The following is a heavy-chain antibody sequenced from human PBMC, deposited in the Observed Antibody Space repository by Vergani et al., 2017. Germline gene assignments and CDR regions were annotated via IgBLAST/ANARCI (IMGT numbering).Heavy chain of an antibody. CDR2: FDPEDGET. Sequence: QVQLVQSGAEVKKPGASVKVSCKVSGYTLTELSMHWVRQAPGKGLEWMGGFDPEDGETIYAQKFQGRVTMTRNTSISTAYMELSSLRSEDTAVYYCARDYGDRTDPWGQGTLVTVSS. V-gene: IGHV1-24*01. CDR3: ARDYGDRTDP. D-gene: IGHD4-17*01. J-gene: IGHJ5*02. CDR1: GYTLTELS.